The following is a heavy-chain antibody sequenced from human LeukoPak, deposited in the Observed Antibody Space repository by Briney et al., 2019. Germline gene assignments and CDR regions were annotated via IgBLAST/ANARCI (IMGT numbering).Heavy chain of an antibody. V-gene: IGHV4-34*01. CDR3: ARTLRGYSYGYVY. D-gene: IGHD5-18*01. CDR2: INHSGST. CDR1: GGSFSGYY. J-gene: IGHJ4*02. Sequence: SETLSLTCAVYGGSFSGYYWSWIRQPPGQGLEWIGEINHSGSTNYNPSLKSRVTISVDTSKNQFSLKLSSVTAADTAVYYCARTLRGYSYGYVYWGQGTLVTVSS.